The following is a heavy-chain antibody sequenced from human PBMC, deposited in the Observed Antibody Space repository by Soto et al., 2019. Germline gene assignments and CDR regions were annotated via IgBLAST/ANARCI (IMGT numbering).Heavy chain of an antibody. J-gene: IGHJ6*02. V-gene: IGHV4-4*02. CDR1: GGSISSSNW. CDR2: IYHSGST. CDR3: ARETYYYDSSGYLRSNGMDV. D-gene: IGHD3-22*01. Sequence: SETLSLTCAVSGGSISSSNWWSWVRQPPGKGLEWIGEIYHSGSTNYNPSLKSRVTISVDKSKNQFSMKLSSVTAADTAVYYCARETYYYDSSGYLRSNGMDVWGQGPTVTVSS.